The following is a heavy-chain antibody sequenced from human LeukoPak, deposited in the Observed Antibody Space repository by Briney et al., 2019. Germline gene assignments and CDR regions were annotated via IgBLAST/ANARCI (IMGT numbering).Heavy chain of an antibody. CDR3: AKDNYDILTGYSHDYYFDY. CDR2: ISGSGGST. D-gene: IGHD3-9*01. CDR1: GVTFSSYA. Sequence: PGGSLRLSCAASGVTFSSYAMSSVRQAPGKGLEWVSAISGSGGSTYYADSVKGRFTISRDNSKNTLYLQMNSLRAEDTAVYYCAKDNYDILTGYSHDYYFDYWGQGTLVTVSS. J-gene: IGHJ4*02. V-gene: IGHV3-23*01.